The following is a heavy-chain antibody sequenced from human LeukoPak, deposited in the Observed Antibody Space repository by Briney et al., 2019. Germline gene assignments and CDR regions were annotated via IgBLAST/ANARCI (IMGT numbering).Heavy chain of an antibody. CDR2: IKQDGSEK. Sequence: PGGSLRLSCAASGFTFSSYWMSWVRQAPGKGLEWVANIKQDGSEKYYVDSVKGRFTISRDNAKNSLYLQMNSPRAEDTAVYYCARLPGIAVAGFDYWGQGTLVTVSS. V-gene: IGHV3-7*01. CDR1: GFTFSSYW. D-gene: IGHD6-19*01. J-gene: IGHJ4*02. CDR3: ARLPGIAVAGFDY.